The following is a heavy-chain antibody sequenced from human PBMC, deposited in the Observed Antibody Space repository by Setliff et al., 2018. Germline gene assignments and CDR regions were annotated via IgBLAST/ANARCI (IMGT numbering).Heavy chain of an antibody. D-gene: IGHD3-22*01. CDR2: SGST. CDR1: GGSISSSSYY. Sequence: PSETLSLTCTVSGGSISSSSYYWGWIRQSPGKGLEWIGTSGSTYYNPSLKSRVTISVDTSKNQFSLKLSSVTAADTAVFYCARLSGYYFDYWGQGTLVTVSS. CDR3: ARLSGYYFDY. J-gene: IGHJ4*02. V-gene: IGHV4-39*01.